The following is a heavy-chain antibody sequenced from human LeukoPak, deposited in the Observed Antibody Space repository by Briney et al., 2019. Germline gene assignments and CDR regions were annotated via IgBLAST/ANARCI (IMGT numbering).Heavy chain of an antibody. CDR3: ARGPPYSSGWYPSTSYYFDY. J-gene: IGHJ4*02. V-gene: IGHV4-34*01. D-gene: IGHD6-19*01. CDR2: FNHSGST. Sequence: SETLSLTCAVYGGSFSGYYWSWIRQPQGKGLEWIGEFNHSGSTNYNPSLKSRVTISVDTSKNQFSLKLSSVTAADTAVYYCARGPPYSSGWYPSTSYYFDYWGQGTLVTVSS. CDR1: GGSFSGYY.